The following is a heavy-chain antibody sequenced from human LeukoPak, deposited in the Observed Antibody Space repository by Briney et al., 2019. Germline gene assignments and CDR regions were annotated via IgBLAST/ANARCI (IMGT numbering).Heavy chain of an antibody. CDR2: IRVYNGNT. CDR3: ARVIGYYYYYMDV. D-gene: IGHD1-26*01. J-gene: IGHJ6*03. Sequence: GASVKVSCKASGYTFTSYGITWVRRAHGQGLEWLGWIRVYNGNTNYAKNFQDRVTMTTDTSTNTAYMELRSLRSDDTAVYYCARVIGYYYYYMDVWGKGTTVTVSS. CDR1: GYTFTSYG. V-gene: IGHV1-18*01.